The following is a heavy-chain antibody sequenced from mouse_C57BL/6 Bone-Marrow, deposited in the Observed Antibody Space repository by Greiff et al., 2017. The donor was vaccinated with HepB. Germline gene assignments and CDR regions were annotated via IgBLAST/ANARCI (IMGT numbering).Heavy chain of an antibody. CDR3: LITTVVARDY. J-gene: IGHJ2*01. D-gene: IGHD1-1*01. Sequence: VQLKQSGPVLVKPGPSVKISCKASGFTFTDYYMHWVKQSHGKSLEWIGLVYPYNGGTSYNQKFKGKATLTVDTSSSTAYMELNSLTSEDSAVYYRLITTVVARDYWGQGTTLTVSS. CDR1: GFTFTDYY. V-gene: IGHV1-36*01. CDR2: VYPYNGGT.